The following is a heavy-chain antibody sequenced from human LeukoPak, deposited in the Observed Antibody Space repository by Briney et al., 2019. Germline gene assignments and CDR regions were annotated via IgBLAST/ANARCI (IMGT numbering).Heavy chain of an antibody. J-gene: IGHJ3*02. CDR2: IYYSGST. Sequence: SETLSLTCTVSGGSISSSSYYWGWIRQPPGKGLGWIGSIYYSGSTYYNPSLKSRVTISVDTSKNQFSLKLSSVTAADTAVYYCARDSPVIVGATKSAFDIWGQGTMVTVSS. V-gene: IGHV4-39*02. CDR1: GGSISSSSYY. D-gene: IGHD1-26*01. CDR3: ARDSPVIVGATKSAFDI.